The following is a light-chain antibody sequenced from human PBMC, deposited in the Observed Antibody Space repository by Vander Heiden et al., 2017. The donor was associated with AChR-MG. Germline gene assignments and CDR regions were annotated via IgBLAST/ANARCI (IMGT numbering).Light chain of an antibody. CDR1: QSVSSSY. V-gene: IGKV3-20*01. CDR2: GAS. CDR3: QQYGSSRVT. J-gene: IGKJ4*01. Sequence: EIVLTQSPGTLSLSPGERATLSCRASQSVSSSYLAWYQQKPGQAPRLLIYGASSRATGIPDRFSGSGSGTDFTLTISRLEPEDFAVYYCQQYGSSRVTFGGGTEVEIK.